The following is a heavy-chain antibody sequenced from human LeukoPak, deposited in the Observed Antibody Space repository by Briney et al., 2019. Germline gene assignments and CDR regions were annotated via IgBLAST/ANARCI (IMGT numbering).Heavy chain of an antibody. CDR3: ARLQFLSGGYYAFDS. V-gene: IGHV4-39*07. CDR2: IFYSGST. Sequence: SETLSLTCTVSSGSISTSNYYWGWVRQPAGKALEWIGNIFYSGSTYYSPSLKSRVTISLDTSRNQFSLKLSTVTAADTAVYYCARLQFLSGGYYAFDSWGQGSLVTVSS. CDR1: SGSISTSNYY. D-gene: IGHD3-22*01. J-gene: IGHJ4*02.